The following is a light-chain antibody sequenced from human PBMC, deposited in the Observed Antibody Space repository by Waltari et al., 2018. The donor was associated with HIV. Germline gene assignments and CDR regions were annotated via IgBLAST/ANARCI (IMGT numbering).Light chain of an antibody. V-gene: IGLV3-25*03. J-gene: IGLJ3*02. CDR2: KDT. CDR3: QSADSSGTWV. Sequence: SSELTQPPSVSVSPGQTARITCSGDALPKQYAYWYHQKPGQAPVLVIYKDTERPSGIPERFSGSSSGTTVTLTIRGVQAEDEADYYCQSADSSGTWVFGGGTKLTVL. CDR1: ALPKQY.